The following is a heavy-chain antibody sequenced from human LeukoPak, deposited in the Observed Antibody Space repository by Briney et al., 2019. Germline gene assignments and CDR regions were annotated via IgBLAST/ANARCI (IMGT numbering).Heavy chain of an antibody. J-gene: IGHJ6*03. CDR3: ARRWNYGRNYYIDV. CDR1: GGSFSNYC. CDR2: INDNGRA. V-gene: IGHV4-34*01. Sequence: SSETLSLTCAVYGGSFSNYCWNWIRQPPGKGLEWLGEINDNGRANYNPSLMSRVTVSVDTSKNQFSLRLTSVTATDTAVYYCARRWNYGRNYYIDVWGKGATVSVSS. D-gene: IGHD1-7*01.